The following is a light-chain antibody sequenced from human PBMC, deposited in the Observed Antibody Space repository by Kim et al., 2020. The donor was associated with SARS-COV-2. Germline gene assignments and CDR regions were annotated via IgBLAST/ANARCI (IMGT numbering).Light chain of an antibody. CDR3: QQYNNWPMYT. CDR2: GAS. J-gene: IGKJ2*01. Sequence: EIVMMQSPATLSVSPGERATLSCRASQSVSSDLAWYQQKPGQAPRLLIYGASTRATGIPARFSGSGSGTEFTLTISSLQSEDSAVYYCQQYNNWPMYTFGQGTKLEI. CDR1: QSVSSD. V-gene: IGKV3-15*01.